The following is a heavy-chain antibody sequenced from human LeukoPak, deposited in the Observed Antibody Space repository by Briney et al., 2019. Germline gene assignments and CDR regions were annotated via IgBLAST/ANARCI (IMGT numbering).Heavy chain of an antibody. CDR3: ARGIVGATPHFDY. Sequence: GGSLRLSCVASGFTFSSYAMPWVRQAPGKGLEYVSAISSNGGSTYYANSVKGRFTISRDNSKNTLYLQMGSLRAEDMAVYYCARGIVGATPHFDYWGQGTLVTVSS. J-gene: IGHJ4*02. CDR2: ISSNGGST. V-gene: IGHV3-64*01. D-gene: IGHD1-26*01. CDR1: GFTFSSYA.